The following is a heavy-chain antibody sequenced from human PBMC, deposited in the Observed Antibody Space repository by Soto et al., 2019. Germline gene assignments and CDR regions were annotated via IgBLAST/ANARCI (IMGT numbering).Heavy chain of an antibody. CDR1: GFTISSNY. CDR2: VYTGVNT. J-gene: IGHJ4*02. D-gene: IGHD3-22*01. CDR3: ARLAYYDSSGPLWYYFDY. V-gene: IGHV3-53*01. Sequence: GGSLRLSCAASGFTISSNYMSWVRQAPGKGLEWVSVVYTGVNTNYADSVKGRFTISRDNSKNTLYLQMSSLRAEDTAVYYCARLAYYDSSGPLWYYFDYWGQGTLVTVSS.